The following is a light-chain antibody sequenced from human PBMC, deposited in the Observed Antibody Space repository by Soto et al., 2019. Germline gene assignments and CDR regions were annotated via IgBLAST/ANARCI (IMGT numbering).Light chain of an antibody. Sequence: QSVLTQPPSVSGAPGQRVTISCTGSSSNIGAGYDVHWYQQLPGTAPKLLIYDNSYRPSGVPDRFSGSKSGTSASLAITGLQAEDEADYYCQSYDSLSGSIFGGGTKVTVL. CDR1: SSNIGAGYD. V-gene: IGLV1-40*01. J-gene: IGLJ2*01. CDR2: DNS. CDR3: QSYDSLSGSI.